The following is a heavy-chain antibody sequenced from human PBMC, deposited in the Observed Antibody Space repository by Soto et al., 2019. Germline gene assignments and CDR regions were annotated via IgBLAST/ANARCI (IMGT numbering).Heavy chain of an antibody. V-gene: IGHV3-30-3*01. J-gene: IGHJ4*02. CDR1: GFTFSSYA. Sequence: QVQLVESGGGVVQPGRSLRLSCAASGFTFSSYAMHWVRQAPGKGLEWVAVISYDGSNKYYADSVKGRFTISRDNSKNTLYLQMNSLRAEDTAVYYCARDGITVTRFDYWGQGNLVTVSS. D-gene: IGHD4-17*01. CDR2: ISYDGSNK. CDR3: ARDGITVTRFDY.